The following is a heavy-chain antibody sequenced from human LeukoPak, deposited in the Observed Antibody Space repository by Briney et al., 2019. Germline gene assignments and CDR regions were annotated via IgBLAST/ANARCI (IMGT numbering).Heavy chain of an antibody. Sequence: PGGSLRLSCAASGFTFSSYDMHWVRQATGKGLEWVSAIGTAGDTYYPGSVKGRFTISRDNAKNSLYLQMSSLRAEDTAIYYCARDHPSPGVYFDFWGRGALVTVSS. V-gene: IGHV3-13*01. CDR1: GFTFSSYD. J-gene: IGHJ4*02. CDR3: ARDHPSPGVYFDF. CDR2: IGTAGDT. D-gene: IGHD2-8*01.